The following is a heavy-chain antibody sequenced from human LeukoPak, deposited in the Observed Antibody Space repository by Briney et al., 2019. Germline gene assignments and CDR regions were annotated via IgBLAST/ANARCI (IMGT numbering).Heavy chain of an antibody. V-gene: IGHV1-8*01. D-gene: IGHD1-26*01. J-gene: IGHJ6*02. CDR1: GYTFTSYD. CDR2: MNPNSGNT. Sequence: ASVKVSCKASGYTFTSYDINWVRQATGQGLEWMGWMNPNSGNTGYAQKFQGRVTMTRNTSISTAYMGLSSLRSEDTAVYYCARSAWPPTTGGMDVWGQGTTVTVSS. CDR3: ARSAWPPTTGGMDV.